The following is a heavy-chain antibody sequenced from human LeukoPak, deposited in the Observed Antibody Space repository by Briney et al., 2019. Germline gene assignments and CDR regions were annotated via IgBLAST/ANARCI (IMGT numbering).Heavy chain of an antibody. CDR3: ARAGVWDYSDSSGYHNAAFDI. V-gene: IGHV1-2*02. D-gene: IGHD3-22*01. J-gene: IGHJ3*02. CDR1: GYTFTGYY. Sequence: GASVKVSCKASGYTFTGYYMHWVRQAPGQGLEWMGWINPSSGGTNYAQKFQGRVTVTRDTSISTAYMGLSRLRSDDTAVYYCARAGVWDYSDSSGYHNAAFDIWGQGTMVTVSS. CDR2: INPSSGGT.